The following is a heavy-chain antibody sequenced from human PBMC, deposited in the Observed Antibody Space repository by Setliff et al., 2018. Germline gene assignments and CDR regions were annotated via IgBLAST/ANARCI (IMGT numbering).Heavy chain of an antibody. CDR1: GGSFSGYY. CDR3: ARVPTIRFGELYRNDY. D-gene: IGHD3-10*01. V-gene: IGHV4-34*01. CDR2: IYYSGST. J-gene: IGHJ4*02. Sequence: PSETLSLTCAVYGGSFSGYYWSWIRQPPGKRLEWIGSIYYSGSTYYNPSLKSRVTISVDTSKNQFSLKLSSVTAADTAVYYCARVPTIRFGELYRNDYWGQGTLVTVSS.